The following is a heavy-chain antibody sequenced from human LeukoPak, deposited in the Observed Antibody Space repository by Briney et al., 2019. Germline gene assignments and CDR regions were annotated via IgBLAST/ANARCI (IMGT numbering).Heavy chain of an antibody. Sequence: PGGSLRLSCAASGFTFSSYAMSWLRQAPGKALEWVSAISGSGGSTYYADSVKGRFTISRDNSKNTLYLQMNSLRAEDTAVYYCAKHAPTSEYYDFWSGYYAAFDYWGQGTLVTVSS. CDR1: GFTFSSYA. CDR2: ISGSGGST. CDR3: AKHAPTSEYYDFWSGYYAAFDY. J-gene: IGHJ4*02. D-gene: IGHD3-3*01. V-gene: IGHV3-23*01.